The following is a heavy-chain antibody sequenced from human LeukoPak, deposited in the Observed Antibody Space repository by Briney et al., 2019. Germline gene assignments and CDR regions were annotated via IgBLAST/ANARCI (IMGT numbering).Heavy chain of an antibody. D-gene: IGHD3-10*01. CDR1: GFVVNDYY. Sequence: GGSLRLSCAASGFVVNDYYMNWIRLAPGKGLEWVSYISSRDNLIYYADSVKGRFTISTDNAKNAVFLQLNRLTVEDTAVYYCAREQWFRWEFWGQGVLVTVS. CDR3: AREQWFRWEF. V-gene: IGHV3-11*01. CDR2: ISSRDNLI. J-gene: IGHJ4*02.